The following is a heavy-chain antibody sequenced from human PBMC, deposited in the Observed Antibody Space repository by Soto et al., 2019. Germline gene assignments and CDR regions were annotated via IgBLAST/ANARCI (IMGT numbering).Heavy chain of an antibody. J-gene: IGHJ4*02. CDR1: GFTFSDYY. CDR2: ISSSGSTI. D-gene: IGHD3-10*01. CDR3: ARAMVRGVIYESS. Sequence: QVQLVESGGGLVKPGGSRRLACAASGFTFSDYYMSWIRQPPGKGLQWVSYISSSGSTIYYADSVKGRFTISRDNAKNSLYLQMNGLRAEDTAVYYCARAMVRGVIYESSWGQGTLVTVSS. V-gene: IGHV3-11*01.